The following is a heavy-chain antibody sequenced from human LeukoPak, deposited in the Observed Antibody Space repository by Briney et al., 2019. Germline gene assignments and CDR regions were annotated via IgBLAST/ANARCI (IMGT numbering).Heavy chain of an antibody. D-gene: IGHD2-21*02. V-gene: IGHV3-30*04. CDR2: ISYDGRNK. CDR1: GFTFSSYA. CDR3: ARDSGGDGYFDL. J-gene: IGHJ2*01. Sequence: PGGSLRLSCAASGFTFSSYAMHWVRQAPDKGLEWVAVISYDGRNKYYADFVRGRFTISRDNSKNTLFLQMNSLRTEDTAVYYCARDSGGDGYFDLWGRGTLVAVSS.